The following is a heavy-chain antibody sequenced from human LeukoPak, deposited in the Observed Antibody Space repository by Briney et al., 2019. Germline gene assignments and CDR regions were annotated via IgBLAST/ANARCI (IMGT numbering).Heavy chain of an antibody. Sequence: ASVKVSCKASGYTFTSYAMHWVRQAPGQRLEWRGWINAGNGNTKYSQKFQGRVTITRDTSASTAYMELSSLRSEDTAVYYCARITMVRGVIGYYFDYWGQGTLVTVSS. V-gene: IGHV1-3*01. D-gene: IGHD3-10*01. CDR3: ARITMVRGVIGYYFDY. CDR2: INAGNGNT. CDR1: GYTFTSYA. J-gene: IGHJ4*02.